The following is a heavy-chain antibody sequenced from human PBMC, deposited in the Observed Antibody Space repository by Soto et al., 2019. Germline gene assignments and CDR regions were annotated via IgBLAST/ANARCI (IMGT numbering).Heavy chain of an antibody. CDR1: GWPFDGHG. J-gene: IGHJ5*02. D-gene: IGHD3-10*01. CDR2: INHSGTA. Sequence: PAGTLDHTWPVSGWPFDGHGWAGIRRPPGRGLEWGAEINHSGTANHNQHLTSRLSISVAIPKNQLYLHMTSVTAEDTAVYYCAKGPQAGHYDSGTFYSTVSWGQGTLVTV. V-gene: IGHV4-34*01. CDR3: AKGPQAGHYDSGTFYSTVS.